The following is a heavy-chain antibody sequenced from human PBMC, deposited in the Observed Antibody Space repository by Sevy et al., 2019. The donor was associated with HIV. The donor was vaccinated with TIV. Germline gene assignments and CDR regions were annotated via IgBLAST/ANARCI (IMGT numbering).Heavy chain of an antibody. CDR1: GYSFTSYW. D-gene: IGHD5-12*01. Sequence: GGSLRLSCKGSGYSFTSYWIGWVRQMPGKGLEWMGIIYPGDSDTRYSPSFQGQVTISADKSITTAYLQWSSLKASDTAMYYCARRRDGYNYVDYWDQGTLVTVSS. CDR3: ARRRDGYNYVDY. J-gene: IGHJ4*02. V-gene: IGHV5-51*01. CDR2: IYPGDSDT.